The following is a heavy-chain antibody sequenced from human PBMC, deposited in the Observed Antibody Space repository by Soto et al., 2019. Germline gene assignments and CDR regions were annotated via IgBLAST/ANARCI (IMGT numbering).Heavy chain of an antibody. CDR1: GYTLTELS. J-gene: IGHJ4*02. V-gene: IGHV1-24*01. CDR3: ATEVSYYYDSSGYYYVQYFDY. Sequence: ASVKVSCKVSGYTLTELSMHWVRQAPGKGLEWMGGFDPEDGETIYAQKFQGRVTMTEDTSTDTAYMELSSLSSEYTALYYCATEVSYYYDSSGYYYVQYFDYWGQGTLVTVSS. CDR2: FDPEDGET. D-gene: IGHD3-22*01.